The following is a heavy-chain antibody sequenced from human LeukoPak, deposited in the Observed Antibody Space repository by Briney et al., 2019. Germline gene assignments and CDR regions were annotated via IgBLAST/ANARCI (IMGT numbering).Heavy chain of an antibody. D-gene: IGHD1-26*01. CDR2: IDPAGDT. V-gene: IGHV3-13*01. CDR3: TRGISRSRDAFDI. CDR1: GFTVSINY. Sequence: GGSLRLSCAASGFTVSINYMSWVRQASGKGLEWVSAIDPAGDTFYPGSVKGRFTISRENAKNSVYLQLDSLTAGDTAVYYCTRGISRSRDAFDIWGQGTMVTVSS. J-gene: IGHJ3*02.